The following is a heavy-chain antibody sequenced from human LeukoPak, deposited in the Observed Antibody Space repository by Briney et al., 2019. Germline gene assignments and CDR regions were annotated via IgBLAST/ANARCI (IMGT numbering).Heavy chain of an antibody. V-gene: IGHV3-30*04. CDR3: ARDLFPRDYDILTGLNWYFDL. J-gene: IGHJ2*01. Sequence: GRSLRLSCAASGFTFSSYAMHWVRQAPGKGLEWVAVISYDGGNKYYADSVKGRFTISRDNSKNTLYLQMNSLRAEDTAVYYCARDLFPRDYDILTGLNWYFDLWGRGTLVTVSS. CDR2: ISYDGGNK. D-gene: IGHD3-9*01. CDR1: GFTFSSYA.